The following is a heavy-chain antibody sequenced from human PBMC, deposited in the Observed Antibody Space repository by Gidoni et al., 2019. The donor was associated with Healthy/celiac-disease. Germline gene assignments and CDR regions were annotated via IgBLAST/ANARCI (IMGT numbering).Heavy chain of an antibody. J-gene: IGHJ5*02. Sequence: EVQLVESGGGLVQPGGSLRLSCAASGFTFSSYEMNWVRQAPGKGLEWVSYISSSGSTIYYADSVKGRFTISRDNAKNSLYLQMNSLRAEDTAVYYCARSFSDYSNYGGNWFDPWGQGTLVTVSS. CDR3: ARSFSDYSNYGGNWFDP. V-gene: IGHV3-48*03. D-gene: IGHD4-4*01. CDR1: GFTFSSYE. CDR2: ISSSGSTI.